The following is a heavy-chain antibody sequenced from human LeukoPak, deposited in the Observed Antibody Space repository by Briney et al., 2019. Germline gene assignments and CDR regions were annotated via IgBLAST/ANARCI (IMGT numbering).Heavy chain of an antibody. CDR3: ASWGNYRDTWVDY. V-gene: IGHV3-53*01. D-gene: IGHD3-16*02. J-gene: IGHJ4*02. CDR2: IYSGGST. Sequence: PGGFLRLSCAASGFTVSSNYMSWVRQAPGKGLEWVSVIYSGGSTYYADSVKGRFTISRDNSKNTLYLQMNSLRAEDTAVYYCASWGNYRDTWVDYWGQGTMVTVSS. CDR1: GFTVSSNY.